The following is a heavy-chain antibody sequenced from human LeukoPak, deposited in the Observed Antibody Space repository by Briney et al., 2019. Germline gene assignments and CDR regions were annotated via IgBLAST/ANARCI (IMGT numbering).Heavy chain of an antibody. CDR1: GCIFTGYH. CDR3: ARDLVRMFTLGGMIVTHFGMDA. V-gene: IGHV1-2*02. D-gene: IGHD3-16*02. CDR2: INPNSGGT. J-gene: IGHJ6*02. Sequence: ASVKVSCKACGCIFTGYHMHWLRQAPGQGLEWMGWINPNSGGTNYAQKFQGRVTMTRDTSISTAYMELSRLRSDDTAVYYCARDLVRMFTLGGMIVTHFGMDAWGQGTTVTVSS.